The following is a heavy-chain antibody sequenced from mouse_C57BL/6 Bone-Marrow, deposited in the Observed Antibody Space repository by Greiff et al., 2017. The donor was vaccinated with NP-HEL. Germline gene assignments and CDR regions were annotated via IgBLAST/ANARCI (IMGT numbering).Heavy chain of an antibody. CDR2: FDPSDGYT. CDR1: GYTFTRYW. V-gene: IGHV1-69*01. CDR3: AGEGYYGSSYGFAY. J-gene: IGHJ3*01. D-gene: IGHD1-1*01. Sequence: QVQLQQSGAELVMPGASVKLSCKASGYTFTRYWMHWVTQRPGHGLEWFGEFDPSDGYTNYNQKVKGKSTLTVDKSSSTAYMQLSSLTSEDSAVYYCAGEGYYGSSYGFAYWGQGTLVTVSA.